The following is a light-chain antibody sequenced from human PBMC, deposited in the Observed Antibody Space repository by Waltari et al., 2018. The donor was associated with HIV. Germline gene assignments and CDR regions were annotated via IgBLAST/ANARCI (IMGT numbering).Light chain of an antibody. CDR2: DVS. CDR1: SSDVGGYNY. J-gene: IGLJ1*01. V-gene: IGLV2-14*03. Sequence: QSALTQPASVSGSPGQSITISCTGTSSDVGGYNYVSWYQQHPGKAPKLMIYDVSNRPSGVSNRFSGSKSGNTASLTISGRQADDEADYYCSSYTSSSPYAFGTGTKVTVL. CDR3: SSYTSSSPYA.